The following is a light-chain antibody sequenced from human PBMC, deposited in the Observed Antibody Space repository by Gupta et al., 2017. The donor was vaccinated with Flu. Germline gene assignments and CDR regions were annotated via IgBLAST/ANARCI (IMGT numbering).Light chain of an antibody. CDR3: QQLKSFPLT. CDR1: HGIRNN. Sequence: PSFLSASVGDRVSISCRASHGIRNNLAWYQQKPGKAPKLLIYSASTLQSGVPSRFSGNGSGTEFTLTISSLQPEDFATYCCQQLKSFPLTFGGGTKVEIK. V-gene: IGKV1-9*01. CDR2: SAS. J-gene: IGKJ4*01.